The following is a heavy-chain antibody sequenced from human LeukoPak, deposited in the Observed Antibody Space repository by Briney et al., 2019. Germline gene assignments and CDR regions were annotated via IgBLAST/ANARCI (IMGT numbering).Heavy chain of an antibody. CDR2: ISSSSSYI. D-gene: IGHD6-13*01. V-gene: IGHV3-21*01. CDR1: GFTFSTTW. J-gene: IGHJ6*02. Sequence: GGSLRLSCAPSGFTFSTTWMHWVRQAPGEGLVWVSSISSSSSYIYYADSVKGRFTISRDNAKNSLYLQMNGLRAEDTAVYYCARDRSSSWDYYYGMDVWGQGTTVTVSS. CDR3: ARDRSSSWDYYYGMDV.